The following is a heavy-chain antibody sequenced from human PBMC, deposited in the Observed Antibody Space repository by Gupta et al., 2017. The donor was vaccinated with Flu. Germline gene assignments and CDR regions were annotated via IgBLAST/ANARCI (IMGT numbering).Heavy chain of an antibody. CDR1: GFTFSSYA. Sequence: ELQLLESGGGLVQPGGSLRLSCAASGFTFSSYAMNWVRQAPGKGLEWISSINGRGSSTYYADSVKGRFFISRDNSRTNLYLEMKNLRANDTAVYYCAKGGPIVAGVGDIWGQGTKVTISS. V-gene: IGHV3-23*01. CDR2: INGRGSST. D-gene: IGHD5-12*01. CDR3: AKGGPIVAGVGDI. J-gene: IGHJ3*02.